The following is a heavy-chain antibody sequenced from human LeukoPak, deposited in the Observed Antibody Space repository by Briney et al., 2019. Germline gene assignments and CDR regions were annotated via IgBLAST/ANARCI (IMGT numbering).Heavy chain of an antibody. D-gene: IGHD6-13*01. Sequence: SEPLSLPCTVSGASISSYYWSWIRQPPGKGLEWIGYIYYSGSTHYNPALKSRVTISVDTSKNQFSLDLSSPTAADTAVYYCASGHYQAAGTDHQFDYWGQGTLLSVPS. CDR1: GASISSYY. CDR3: ASGHYQAAGTDHQFDY. CDR2: IYYSGST. V-gene: IGHV4-59*01. J-gene: IGHJ4*02.